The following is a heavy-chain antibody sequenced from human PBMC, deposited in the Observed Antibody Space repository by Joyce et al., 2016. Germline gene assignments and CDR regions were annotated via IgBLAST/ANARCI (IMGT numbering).Heavy chain of an antibody. J-gene: IGHJ3*02. CDR1: GFNFRSYG. Sequence: QLVESGGGVVQPGGSLKLSCAAFGFNFRSYGIHWVRQAPGKGLEWVAVVSYEGYNEYYADSVRRRFSISRDNSKSTLYLQMHSLRAEDTAVYFCARDSEVVTASDEAFDIWGQGTMVTVSS. CDR2: VSYEGYNE. D-gene: IGHD2-21*02. V-gene: IGHV3-33*01. CDR3: ARDSEVVTASDEAFDI.